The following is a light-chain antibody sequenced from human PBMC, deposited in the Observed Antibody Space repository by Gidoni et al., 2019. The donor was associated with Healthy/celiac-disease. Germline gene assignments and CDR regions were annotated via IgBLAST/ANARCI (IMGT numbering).Light chain of an antibody. Sequence: AIQLNQSPSSLSASVGDRVTITCRASQGISSALAWYQQKPGKAPKLLIYDASSLESGVPSRFSGSGSGTDFTLTISSLQPEDFATYYCQQFNSYPRFGGGTKVEIK. CDR2: DAS. V-gene: IGKV1-13*02. J-gene: IGKJ4*01. CDR1: QGISSA. CDR3: QQFNSYPR.